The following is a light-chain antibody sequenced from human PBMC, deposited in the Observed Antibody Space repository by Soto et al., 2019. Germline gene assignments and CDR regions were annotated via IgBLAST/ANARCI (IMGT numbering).Light chain of an antibody. CDR3: SSYPSRTSLSFV. J-gene: IGLJ1*01. V-gene: IGLV2-14*01. Sequence: QSVLTQPASVSGSPGQSITISCTGTSSDVGGYDYVSWYQQHPGKAPKLMIYEVTNRPSGVSNRFSGSRSGNTASLTISGLLAEDEADYYCSSYPSRTSLSFVFGAGTKVTVL. CDR2: EVT. CDR1: SSDVGGYDY.